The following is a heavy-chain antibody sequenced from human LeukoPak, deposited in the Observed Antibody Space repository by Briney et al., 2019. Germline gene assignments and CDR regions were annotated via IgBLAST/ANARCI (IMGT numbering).Heavy chain of an antibody. CDR1: GYTFTGYY. J-gene: IGHJ3*02. Sequence: PSASVKVSCTASGYTFTGYYMHWVRQAPGQGLEWMGRINPNSGGTNYAQKFQGRVTMTRDTSISTAYMELSRLRSDDTAVYYCARGPRLDSRGWYYGAFDIWGQGTMVTVSS. CDR3: ARGPRLDSRGWYYGAFDI. V-gene: IGHV1-2*06. D-gene: IGHD6-19*01. CDR2: INPNSGGT.